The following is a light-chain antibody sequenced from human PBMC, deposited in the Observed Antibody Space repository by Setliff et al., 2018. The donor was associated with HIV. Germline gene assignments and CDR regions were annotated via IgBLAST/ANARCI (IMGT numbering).Light chain of an antibody. CDR2: DVS. J-gene: IGLJ3*02. CDR3: TSYTSSSTLV. V-gene: IGLV2-14*01. CDR1: SSDVGGYNY. Sequence: ALTQPASVSGSPGQSITISCTGTSSDVGGYNYVSWYQQHPGKAPKLMIFDVSRRPSGVSNRFSGSKSGNTASLTISGLQAEDEADYYCTSYTSSSTLVFGGGTKVTVL.